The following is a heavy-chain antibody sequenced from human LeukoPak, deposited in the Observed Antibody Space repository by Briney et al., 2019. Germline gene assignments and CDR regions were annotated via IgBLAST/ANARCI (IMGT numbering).Heavy chain of an antibody. V-gene: IGHV1-18*01. J-gene: IGHJ3*02. Sequence: ASVKVSCKASGYTFTSYGISWVRQAPGQGLEWMGWISAYNGNTNYAQKLQGRVTMTEDTSTDTAYMELSSLRSEDTAVYYCATSSTGYSSRGAAFDIWGQGTMVTVSS. CDR1: GYTFTSYG. CDR3: ATSSTGYSSRGAAFDI. D-gene: IGHD6-13*01. CDR2: ISAYNGNT.